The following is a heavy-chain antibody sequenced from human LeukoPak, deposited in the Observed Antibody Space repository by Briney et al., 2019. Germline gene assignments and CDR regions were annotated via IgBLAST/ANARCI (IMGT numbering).Heavy chain of an antibody. CDR2: MNPNSGNT. CDR1: GYTFTSYD. D-gene: IGHD3-16*01. Sequence: GASVKVSCKASGYTFTSYDINWVRQATGQGLEWMGWMNPNSGNTGYAQKFQGRVTITADESTSTAYMELSSLRSEDTAVYYCARVFGRGGGAFDYWGQGTLVTVSS. J-gene: IGHJ4*02. CDR3: ARVFGRGGGAFDY. V-gene: IGHV1-8*03.